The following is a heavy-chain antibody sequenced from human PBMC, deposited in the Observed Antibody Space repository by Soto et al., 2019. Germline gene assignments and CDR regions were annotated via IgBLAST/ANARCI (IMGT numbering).Heavy chain of an antibody. CDR2: ISSDGIHQ. J-gene: IGHJ4*02. CDR3: ARAPYGGHVGRFDS. CDR1: GFSFITYT. D-gene: IGHD5-12*01. Sequence: PGGSLRLSCSTSGFSFITYTMHWVRQAPGKGLEWVAIISSDGIHQYYADSVKGRFTISRDNSRNTLYLQMNSLKAEDTAVYYCARAPYGGHVGRFDSWGQGALVTVSS. V-gene: IGHV3-30*04.